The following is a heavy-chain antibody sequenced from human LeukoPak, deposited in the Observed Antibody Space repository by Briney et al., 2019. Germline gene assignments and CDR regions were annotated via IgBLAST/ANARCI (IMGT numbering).Heavy chain of an antibody. D-gene: IGHD1-26*01. CDR2: ISGDGGST. Sequence: GGALRLSCAASGFTFHDCAMHWVGQAPGKGLEWVSHISGDGGSTYYADSVKGRFPIYRDNSKNSLYLQMNSLRTEDTALYYCAKDVGRTPNAFNIWGQGTMVTVSS. CDR1: GFTFHDCA. J-gene: IGHJ3*02. V-gene: IGHV3-43*02. CDR3: AKDVGRTPNAFNI.